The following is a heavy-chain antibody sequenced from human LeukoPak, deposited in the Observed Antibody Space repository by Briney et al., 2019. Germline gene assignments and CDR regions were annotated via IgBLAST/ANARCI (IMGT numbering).Heavy chain of an antibody. J-gene: IGHJ3*02. D-gene: IGHD6-13*01. Sequence: SVKVSCKASGGTFSSYAISWVRQAPGQGLEWMGRIIPILGIANYAQKFQGRVTITADKSASTAYMELSSLRSEDTAVYDCARGEYSSSLDIWGQGTMVTVSS. CDR1: GGTFSSYA. V-gene: IGHV1-69*04. CDR2: IIPILGIA. CDR3: ARGEYSSSLDI.